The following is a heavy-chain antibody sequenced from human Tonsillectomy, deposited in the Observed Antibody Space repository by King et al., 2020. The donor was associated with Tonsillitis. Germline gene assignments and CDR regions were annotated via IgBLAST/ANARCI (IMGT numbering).Heavy chain of an antibody. Sequence: VQLVESGGGVVQPGRSLRLSCAASGFTFSSYAMHWVRQAPGKGLEWVALISYDGSNNYYADSVKGRFTISRDNSKNTLSLQMNSLRAEDTAVYYCASGSSTGWCDYYYYMDVWGKGTTVTVSS. J-gene: IGHJ6*03. V-gene: IGHV3-30-3*01. CDR2: ISYDGSNN. D-gene: IGHD6-19*01. CDR3: ASGSSTGWCDYYYYMDV. CDR1: GFTFSSYA.